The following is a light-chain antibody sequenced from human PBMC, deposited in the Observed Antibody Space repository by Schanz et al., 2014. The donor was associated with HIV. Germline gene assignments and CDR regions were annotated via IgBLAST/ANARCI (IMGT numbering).Light chain of an antibody. CDR2: AAS. CDR1: QGISNY. Sequence: DIQLSQSPSFLSASVGDRVTITCRASQGISNYLAWYQQKPGKVPKLLIYAASTLQGGVPSRFSGSGSGTEFTLTISSLQPDDSATYYCQHYDSYPWTFGQGTKVEI. V-gene: IGKV1-9*01. CDR3: QHYDSYPWT. J-gene: IGKJ1*01.